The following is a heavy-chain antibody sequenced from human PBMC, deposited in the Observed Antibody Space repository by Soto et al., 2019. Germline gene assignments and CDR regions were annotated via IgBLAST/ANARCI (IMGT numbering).Heavy chain of an antibody. Sequence: EVQLVESGGGMVMPGGSLRLSCAASGFTFSDAWMTWIRQAPGKGLQCVGRIKRKIEGETTDYAAPVKGRFTISRADSKLTLYLQMNSLKVEDTGMYYCVTDRGGGMDGWGQGTTGTVSS. CDR1: GFTFSDAW. V-gene: IGHV3-15*01. J-gene: IGHJ6*01. D-gene: IGHD3-10*01. CDR2: IKRKIEGETT. CDR3: VTDRGGGMDG.